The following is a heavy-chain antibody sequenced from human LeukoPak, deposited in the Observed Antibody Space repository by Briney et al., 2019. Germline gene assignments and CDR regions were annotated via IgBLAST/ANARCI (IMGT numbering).Heavy chain of an antibody. CDR1: GFSFNIHA. J-gene: IGHJ4*02. V-gene: IGHV3-23*01. Sequence: GGSLRLSCAASGFSFNIHAMTWVRQAPGKGLEWVAVIGGPDDTHYADSVKGRFAVSRDESTNTVFLQMNSLRADDSAIYYCAKDATPRNSVWDYFDYWGQGTLVTVSS. CDR3: AKDATPRNSVWDYFDY. CDR2: IGGPDDT. D-gene: IGHD7-27*01.